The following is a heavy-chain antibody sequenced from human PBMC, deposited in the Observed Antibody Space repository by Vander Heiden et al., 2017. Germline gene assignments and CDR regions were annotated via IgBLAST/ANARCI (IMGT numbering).Heavy chain of an antibody. CDR1: GFTFGSYG. V-gene: IGHV3-21*01. CDR2: IRSSRSYI. Sequence: EVQLVESGGGLVKPGGSLRLSCAASGFTFGSYGMNWVRQAPGKGLEWVSSIRSSRSYINYEDSVKGRFTISRDNAKKSLYLEMNSLRAEDTAVYYCARQGEQQLADAFDIWGQGTMVTVSS. J-gene: IGHJ3*02. CDR3: ARQGEQQLADAFDI. D-gene: IGHD6-13*01.